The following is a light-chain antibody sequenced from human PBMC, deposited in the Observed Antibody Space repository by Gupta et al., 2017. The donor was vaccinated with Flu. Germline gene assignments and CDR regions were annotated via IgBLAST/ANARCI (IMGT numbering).Light chain of an antibody. J-gene: IGKJ1*01. V-gene: IGKV3-20*01. CDR1: QSVSSSY. Sequence: IVLTQSPGTLSLSPGERATLSCRASQSVSSSYLAWYQQKPGQAPRLLIYGASSRATGIPDRFSGSGSGTDFTLTISRLEPEDFAVYYCQQYGSSPRTFGQGTKVESK. CDR2: GAS. CDR3: QQYGSSPRT.